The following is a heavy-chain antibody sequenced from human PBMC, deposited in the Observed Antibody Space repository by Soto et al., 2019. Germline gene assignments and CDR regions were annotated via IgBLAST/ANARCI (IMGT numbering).Heavy chain of an antibody. CDR3: ARQIYYSDTGPNFQYYFDS. Sequence: PGESLKISCKGSGYSFASYWITWVRQKPGKGLEWMGRIDPSDSQTYYSPSFRGHVTISATKSITTVFLQWSSLRASDTAMYYCARQIYYSDTGPNFQYYFDSWGQGTPVTVSS. CDR1: GYSFASYW. V-gene: IGHV5-10-1*01. D-gene: IGHD3-22*01. CDR2: IDPSDSQT. J-gene: IGHJ4*02.